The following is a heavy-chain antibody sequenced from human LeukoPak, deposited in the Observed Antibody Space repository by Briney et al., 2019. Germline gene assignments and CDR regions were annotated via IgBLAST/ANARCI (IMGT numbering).Heavy chain of an antibody. CDR3: ANVEWPLDY. CDR2: ISGSAGNT. J-gene: IGHJ4*02. CDR1: GFTFSSYA. Sequence: PGGSLRLSCAASGFTFSSYAMSWVRQAPGKGLEWVSAISGSAGNTYYADSVKGRFTISRDNSRNTQYLQMNSLRAEDTAIYYCANVEWPLDYWGQGTLVAVSS. D-gene: IGHD1-26*01. V-gene: IGHV3-23*01.